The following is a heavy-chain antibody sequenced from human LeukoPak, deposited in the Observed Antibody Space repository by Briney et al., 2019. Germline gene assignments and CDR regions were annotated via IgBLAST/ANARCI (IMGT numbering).Heavy chain of an antibody. CDR1: GGSISSSSYY. V-gene: IGHV4-39*01. Sequence: SETLSLTCTVSGGSISSSSYYWGWIRQPPGKGLEWIGSIYYSGSTYYNPSLKSRVTISVDTSKNQFSLKLSSVTAADTAVYYCARLAVVIAAAGSPDYWGQGTLVTVSS. D-gene: IGHD6-13*01. CDR2: IYYSGST. CDR3: ARLAVVIAAAGSPDY. J-gene: IGHJ4*02.